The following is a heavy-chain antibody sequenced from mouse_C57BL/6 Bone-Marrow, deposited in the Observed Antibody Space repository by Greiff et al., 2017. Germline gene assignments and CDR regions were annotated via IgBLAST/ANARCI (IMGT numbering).Heavy chain of an antibody. D-gene: IGHD2-12*01. J-gene: IGHJ2*01. V-gene: IGHV5-17*01. CDR2: ISSGSSTI. Sequence: EVKVEESGGGLVKPGGSLKLSCAAYGFTFSDYGMHWVRQAPEKGLEWVAYISSGSSTIYYADTVKGRFTISRDNAKNTLFLQMTSLRSEDTAMYYCARTYYSPYFDYWGQGTTLTVSS. CDR3: ARTYYSPYFDY. CDR1: GFTFSDYG.